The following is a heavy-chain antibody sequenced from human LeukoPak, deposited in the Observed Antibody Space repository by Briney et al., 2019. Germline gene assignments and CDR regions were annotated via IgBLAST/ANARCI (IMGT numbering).Heavy chain of an antibody. CDR2: ISSSGSTI. CDR3: ASYGDYVSYFEY. Sequence: GGSLRLSCAASGFTFSSYEINWVRQASGKGLEWVSYISSSGSTIYYADSVKGRFTISRDNAKKSLYLQMNSLRAEDTAVYYCASYGDYVSYFEYWGQGTLVTVSS. J-gene: IGHJ4*02. D-gene: IGHD4-17*01. CDR1: GFTFSSYE. V-gene: IGHV3-48*03.